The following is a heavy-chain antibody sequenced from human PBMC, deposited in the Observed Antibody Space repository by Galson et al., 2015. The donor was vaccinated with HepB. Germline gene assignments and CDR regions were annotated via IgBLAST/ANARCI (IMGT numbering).Heavy chain of an antibody. CDR2: IIPIFGSA. CDR3: ASSSSGWYGEPDA. V-gene: IGHV1-69*06. J-gene: IGHJ5*02. CDR1: GGTFNSYA. D-gene: IGHD6-19*01. Sequence: SVKVSCKAFGGTFNSYAFSWVRQAPGQGLEWMGGIIPIFGSANFVQKFQGRVTITAGKSTTTVYMELSSLTSEDTAFYYCASSSSGWYGEPDAWGQGTLVTVSS.